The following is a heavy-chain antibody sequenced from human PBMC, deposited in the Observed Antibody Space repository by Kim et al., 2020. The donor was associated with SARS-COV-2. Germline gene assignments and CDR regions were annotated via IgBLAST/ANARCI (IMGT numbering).Heavy chain of an antibody. Sequence: GGSLRLSCAASGFTFTSSGMHWVRQAPGKGLEWMAAISQDVTKEYYADSVRGRFTISRDNSKNTLFLQMNSLRVEDTAFYYCAKDGGLLPQELSYYFIVWGLGSLVTVSS. D-gene: IGHD3-22*01. CDR3: AKDGGLLPQELSYYFIV. CDR1: GFTFTSSG. V-gene: IGHV3-30*18. CDR2: ISQDVTKE. J-gene: IGHJ4*02.